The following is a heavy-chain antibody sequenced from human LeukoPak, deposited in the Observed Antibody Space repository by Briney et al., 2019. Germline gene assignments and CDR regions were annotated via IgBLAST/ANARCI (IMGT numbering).Heavy chain of an antibody. CDR2: IYHSGST. Sequence: SETLSLTCTVSGYSISSGYYWGWIRQPPGKGLEWIGSIYHSGSTYYNPSLKSRVTMSVDTSKNQFSLKLSSVTAADTAVYYCASVALYGNFDYWGQGTLVTVSS. CDR3: ASVALYGNFDY. J-gene: IGHJ4*02. CDR1: GYSISSGYY. D-gene: IGHD1-14*01. V-gene: IGHV4-38-2*02.